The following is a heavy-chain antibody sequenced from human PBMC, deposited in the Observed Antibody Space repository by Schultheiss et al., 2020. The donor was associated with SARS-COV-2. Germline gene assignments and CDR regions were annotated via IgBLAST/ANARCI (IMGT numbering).Heavy chain of an antibody. CDR1: GFTFSSYA. CDR2: ISNSADRT. V-gene: IGHV3-23*01. CDR3: ARGLRGNSFYYDMDV. D-gene: IGHD2/OR15-2a*01. J-gene: IGHJ6*02. Sequence: GGSLRLSCAASGFTFSSYALTWVRQAPGKGLEWVSSISNSADRTDYADSVKGRFTISRDNSRNTLYLQMNSLRAEDMAVYYCARGLRGNSFYYDMDVWGQGTTVTVSS.